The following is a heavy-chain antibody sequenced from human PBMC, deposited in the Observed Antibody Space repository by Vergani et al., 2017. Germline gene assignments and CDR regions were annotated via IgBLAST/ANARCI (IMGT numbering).Heavy chain of an antibody. CDR1: GFTFSSYS. V-gene: IGHV3-23*04. CDR3: ARGDRGYSGYDTAPDY. Sequence: EVQLVESGGGLVKPGGSLRLSCAAPGFTFSSYSMNWVRQAPGKGLEWVSAISGSGGSTYYADSVKGRFTISRDNSKNTLYLQMNSLRAEDTAVYYCARGDRGYSGYDTAPDYWGQGTLVTVSS. J-gene: IGHJ4*02. CDR2: ISGSGGST. D-gene: IGHD5-12*01.